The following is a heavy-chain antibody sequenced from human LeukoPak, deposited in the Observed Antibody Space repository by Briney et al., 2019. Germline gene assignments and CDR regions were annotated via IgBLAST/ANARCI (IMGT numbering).Heavy chain of an antibody. J-gene: IGHJ6*03. Sequence: SETLSLTCTVSGGSISSSSYYWGWIRQPPGKGLEWIGSIYYSGSTYYNPSLKSRVTISVDTSKNQFSLKLSSVTAADTAVYYCARPTNHYYYMDVWGKGTTVTVSS. D-gene: IGHD5-24*01. CDR3: ARPTNHYYYMDV. V-gene: IGHV4-39*07. CDR2: IYYSGST. CDR1: GGSISSSSYY.